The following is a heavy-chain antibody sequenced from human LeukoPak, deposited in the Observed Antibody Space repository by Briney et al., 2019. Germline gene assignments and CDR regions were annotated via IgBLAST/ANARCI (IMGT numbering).Heavy chain of an antibody. CDR2: IRNDGSNK. Sequence: GGSLRLSCVASGFTFSSNGMHWVRQAPGKGLEWVAFIRNDGSNKYYVDSVKGRFTIYRDNSKNTLYLQMNSLRAEDTAVYYCEKDNGGCGSGRGVFDYWGQGTLVTVSS. CDR3: EKDNGGCGSGRGVFDY. CDR1: GFTFSSNG. J-gene: IGHJ4*02. D-gene: IGHD3-10*01. V-gene: IGHV3-30*02.